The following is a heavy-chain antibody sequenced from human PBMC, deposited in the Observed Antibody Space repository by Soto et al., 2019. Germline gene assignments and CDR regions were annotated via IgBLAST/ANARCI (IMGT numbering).Heavy chain of an antibody. V-gene: IGHV2-26*01. Sequence: QVTLKESGPVLVKPIETLTLTCTVSGFSRSNARMGVSWIRQPPGKALEWLAHIFSNDEKSYSTSLKSRLTISKDTSKSQVVLTMTNMDPVDTATYYCARVDTAMVYDYWGQGTLVTVSS. CDR3: ARVDTAMVYDY. D-gene: IGHD5-18*01. CDR2: IFSNDEK. CDR1: GFSRSNARMG. J-gene: IGHJ4*02.